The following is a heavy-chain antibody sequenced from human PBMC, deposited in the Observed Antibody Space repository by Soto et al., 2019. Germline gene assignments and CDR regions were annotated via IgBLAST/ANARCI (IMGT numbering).Heavy chain of an antibody. CDR1: GFSLSNARMG. V-gene: IGHV2-26*01. J-gene: IGHJ4*02. D-gene: IGHD6-13*01. CDR3: ARIRRIAAACPLFDY. Sequence: KSGPTLVNPTETLTLTCTVSGFSLSNARMGVSWIRQPPGKALEWLAHIFSNDEKSYSTSLKSRLTTSKDTSKSQVVLTMTNMDPVDTATYYCARIRRIAAACPLFDYWGQGTLVTVSS. CDR2: IFSNDEK.